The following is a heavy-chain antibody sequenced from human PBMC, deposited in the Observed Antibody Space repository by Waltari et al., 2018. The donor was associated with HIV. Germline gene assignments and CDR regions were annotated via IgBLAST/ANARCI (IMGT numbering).Heavy chain of an antibody. CDR1: GASISSYY. CDR2: IYYSGST. J-gene: IGHJ3*02. Sequence: QVQLQESGPGLVKPSETLSLTCTVSGASISSYYWSWIRQPPGRGLEWIGYIYYSGSTNYNPSLKSRVTISVDTSKNQFSLKLSSVTAADTAVYYCARTPIYYDQWGRRFDIWGQGTMVTVSS. V-gene: IGHV4-59*01. CDR3: ARTPIYYDQWGRRFDI. D-gene: IGHD3-22*01.